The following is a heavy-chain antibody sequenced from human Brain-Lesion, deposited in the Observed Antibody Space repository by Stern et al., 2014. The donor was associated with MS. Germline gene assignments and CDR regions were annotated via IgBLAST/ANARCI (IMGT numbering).Heavy chain of an antibody. J-gene: IGHJ4*02. D-gene: IGHD1-26*01. CDR3: ATLSPGAGGNYYRHFDY. CDR1: GYTLTELS. V-gene: IGHV1-24*01. CDR2: FDPEDGET. Sequence: QMQLVQSGAEVKKPGASVKVSCKVSGYTLTELSMHWVRQAPRKGLEWMGGFDPEDGETIYAQKFQDRVTMTEDTSTNTAYMELSSLRSEDTAVYYCATLSPGAGGNYYRHFDYWGQGTLVTVSS.